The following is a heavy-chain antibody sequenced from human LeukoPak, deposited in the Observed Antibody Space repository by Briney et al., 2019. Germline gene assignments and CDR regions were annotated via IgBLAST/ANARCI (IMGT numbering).Heavy chain of an antibody. CDR2: ISYDGSNK. D-gene: IGHD3-10*01. Sequence: GRSLRLSCAASGFTFSSYGMHWVRQAPGKGLEWVAVISYDGSNKYYADSVKGRFTISRDNSKNTLYLQMNSLGPEDTAVYYCAKSLWFGELFSYHDYWGQGNLVTVSS. J-gene: IGHJ4*02. CDR1: GFTFSSYG. V-gene: IGHV3-30*18. CDR3: AKSLWFGELFSYHDY.